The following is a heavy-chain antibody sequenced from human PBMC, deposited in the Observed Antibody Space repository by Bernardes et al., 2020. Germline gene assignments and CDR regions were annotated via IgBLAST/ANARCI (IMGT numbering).Heavy chain of an antibody. CDR3: ARVTGQGFDY. CDR2: INPDGSST. V-gene: IGHV3-74*01. J-gene: IGHJ4*02. CDR1: GFTFSRHW. Sequence: GGSLRLYCAVSGFTFSRHWMHWVRQAPGKGLVWVSRINPDGSSTTYADSVKGRFTISRDNAKNTLYLQMNSLRSEDTGVYYCARVTGQGFDYWGQGTLVPVSS.